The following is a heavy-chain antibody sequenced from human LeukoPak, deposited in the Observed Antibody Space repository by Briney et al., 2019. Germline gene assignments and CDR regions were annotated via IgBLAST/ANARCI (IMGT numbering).Heavy chain of an antibody. V-gene: IGHV1-8*01. CDR2: MYPNSGNT. CDR1: GYTFSGYD. D-gene: IGHD2-15*01. J-gene: IGHJ4*02. Sequence: ASVRVSCKASGYTFSGYDTNWGRAGPGQGGEWMGWMYPNSGNTGYAQQCQGRVTMTRNTSISTAYMELSSLRSEDTAVYYCARVARGHWSGGSCYFGYWGQGTLVTVSS. CDR3: ARVARGHWSGGSCYFGY.